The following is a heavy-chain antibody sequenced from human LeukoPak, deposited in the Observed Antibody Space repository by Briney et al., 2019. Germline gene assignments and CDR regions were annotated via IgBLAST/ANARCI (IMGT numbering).Heavy chain of an antibody. J-gene: IGHJ5*02. Sequence: ASVKVSCKASGYTFTGYYMHWVRQAPGQGLEWMGWINPNSGGTNYAQKFQGRVTMTRDTSISTAYMELSRLRSDDTAVYYSARSPLDGAYNWFDPWGQGTLVTVSS. D-gene: IGHD3-10*01. CDR2: INPNSGGT. CDR1: GYTFTGYY. CDR3: ARSPLDGAYNWFDP. V-gene: IGHV1-2*02.